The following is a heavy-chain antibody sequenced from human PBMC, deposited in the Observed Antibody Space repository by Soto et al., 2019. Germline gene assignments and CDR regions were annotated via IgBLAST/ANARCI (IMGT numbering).Heavy chain of an antibody. J-gene: IGHJ4*02. CDR2: ITGIGGIT. CDR1: GFPFSSYA. V-gene: IGHV3-23*01. Sequence: GGSLRLSCGAAGFPFSSYAMSWVRPAPGKGLEWVSTITGIGGITYYADSVKGRFIISRDNPKNMLYLQINSLRAEDTAVYYCAKEGLGRTAGNSPTFDYWGQGTLVTVSS. D-gene: IGHD1-1*01. CDR3: AKEGLGRTAGNSPTFDY.